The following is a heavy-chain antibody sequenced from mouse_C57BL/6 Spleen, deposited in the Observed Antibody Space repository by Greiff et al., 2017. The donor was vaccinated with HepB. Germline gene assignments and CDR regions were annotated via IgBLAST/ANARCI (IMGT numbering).Heavy chain of an antibody. J-gene: IGHJ2*01. CDR1: GFTFSDYG. CDR2: ISSGSSTI. D-gene: IGHD3-2*02. Sequence: EVKLVESGGGLVKPGGSLKLSCAASGFTFSDYGMHWVRQAPEKGLEWVAYISSGSSTIYYADTVKGRFTISRDNAKNTLFLQMTSLRSEDTAMYYCARGGSGYVPYYFDYWGQGTTLTVSS. V-gene: IGHV5-17*01. CDR3: ARGGSGYVPYYFDY.